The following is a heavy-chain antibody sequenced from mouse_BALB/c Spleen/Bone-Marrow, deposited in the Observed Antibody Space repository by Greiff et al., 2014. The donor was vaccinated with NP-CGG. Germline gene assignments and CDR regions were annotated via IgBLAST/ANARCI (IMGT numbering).Heavy chain of an antibody. CDR2: IDPANGNT. J-gene: IGHJ1*01. CDR3: ARQEFAIYWYFDV. V-gene: IGHV14-3*02. Sequence: EVQLQQSGAELVKPGASVKLSCSASGFNIKDTYMHWVKQRPEQGLEWIGRIDPANGNTKHDPKFQDKATITADTSSNTVDLQLSSLTFEDTAVYYCARQEFAIYWYFDVWGAGTTVTVSS. CDR1: GFNIKDTY. D-gene: IGHD1-3*01.